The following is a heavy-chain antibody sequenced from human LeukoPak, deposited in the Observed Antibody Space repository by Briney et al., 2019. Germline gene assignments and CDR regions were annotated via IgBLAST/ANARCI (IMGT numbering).Heavy chain of an antibody. Sequence: PGGSLRLSCAASGFTFDDYGMSWVRQAPGKGLEWVSGINWNGGSTSYADSVKGRFTISRDYAKNSLYLQMNSLRAEDTALYYCARADSSGYYASFDYWGQGTLVTVSS. CDR1: GFTFDDYG. V-gene: IGHV3-20*04. CDR2: INWNGGST. J-gene: IGHJ4*02. D-gene: IGHD3-22*01. CDR3: ARADSSGYYASFDY.